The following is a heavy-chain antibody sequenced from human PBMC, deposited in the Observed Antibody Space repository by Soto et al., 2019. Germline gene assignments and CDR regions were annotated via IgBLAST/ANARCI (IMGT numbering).Heavy chain of an antibody. Sequence: SETLSLTCTVSGGSVSSGSHYWSWIRQPPGKGLEWIGYIYHSGSTNYNPSLKSRVTISADTSKNQFSLKLSSVTAADTAVYYCARDRWFDPWGQGTLVTVSS. CDR3: ARDRWFDP. CDR1: GGSVSSGSHY. CDR2: IYHSGST. V-gene: IGHV4-61*01. J-gene: IGHJ5*02.